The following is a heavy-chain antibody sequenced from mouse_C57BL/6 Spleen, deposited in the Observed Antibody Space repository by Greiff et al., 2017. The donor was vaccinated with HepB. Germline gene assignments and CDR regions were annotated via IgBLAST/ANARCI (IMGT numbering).Heavy chain of an antibody. Sequence: EVQRVESEGGLVQPGSSMKLSCTASGFTFSDYYMAWVRQVPEKGLEWVANINYDGSSTYYLDSLKSRFIISRDNAKNILYLQMSSLKSEDTATYYCARDSNPSYWYFDVWGTGTTVTVPS. V-gene: IGHV5-16*01. D-gene: IGHD2-5*01. CDR3: ARDSNPSYWYFDV. J-gene: IGHJ1*03. CDR2: INYDGSST. CDR1: GFTFSDYY.